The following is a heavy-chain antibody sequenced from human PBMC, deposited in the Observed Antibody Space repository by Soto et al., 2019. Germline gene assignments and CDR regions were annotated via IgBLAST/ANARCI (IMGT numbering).Heavy chain of an antibody. CDR2: IYPGDSDT. D-gene: IGHD3-10*01. Sequence: GESLKISCKGSGYSFTSYWIGWVRQMPGKGLEWMGIIYPGDSDTRYSPSFQGQVTISADKSISTAYLQWSSLKASDTAMYYYARQKLLWFGETNYYYYGMDVWGQGTTVTVSS. CDR3: ARQKLLWFGETNYYYYGMDV. J-gene: IGHJ6*02. V-gene: IGHV5-51*01. CDR1: GYSFTSYW.